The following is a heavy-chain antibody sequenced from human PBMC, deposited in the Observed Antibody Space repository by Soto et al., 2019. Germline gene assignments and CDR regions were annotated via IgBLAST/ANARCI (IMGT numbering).Heavy chain of an antibody. CDR3: AKASGYTYRYDMDV. D-gene: IGHD5-18*01. CDR1: GFTFSNYA. Sequence: SLRLSCAASGFTFSNYAMSGFRQALGKGLEWVSAISGSGGSTYYADSVKGRFTISRDNSKNTLYVQMNSLSDEDTAVYYCAKASGYTYRYDMDVWGQGTTVTVSS. CDR2: ISGSGGST. V-gene: IGHV3-23*01. J-gene: IGHJ6*02.